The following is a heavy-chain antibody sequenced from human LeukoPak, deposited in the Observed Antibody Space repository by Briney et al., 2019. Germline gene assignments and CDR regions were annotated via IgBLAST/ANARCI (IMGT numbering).Heavy chain of an antibody. J-gene: IGHJ4*02. CDR3: AKDGGSGSYYNAEPFDY. CDR1: GFTFSSYA. Sequence: PGGSLRLSCAASGFTFSSYAMSWVRQAPGKGLEWVSAISGSGGSTYYADSVKGRFTISRDNAKNSLYLQMNSLRAEDTALYYCAKDGGSGSYYNAEPFDYWGQGTLVTVSS. D-gene: IGHD3-10*01. CDR2: ISGSGGST. V-gene: IGHV3-23*01.